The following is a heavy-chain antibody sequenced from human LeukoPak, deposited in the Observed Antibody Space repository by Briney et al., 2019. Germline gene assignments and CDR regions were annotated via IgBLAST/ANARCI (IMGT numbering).Heavy chain of an antibody. Sequence: GGSLRLSCAASGFTFSSYGMHWVRQAPGKGLEWVAVISYDGSNKYYADSVKGRFTISRDNSKNTLYLQMNSLRAEDTAVYYCAKDPNGDYIGSFDIWGQGTMVTVSS. CDR3: AKDPNGDYIGSFDI. CDR2: ISYDGSNK. D-gene: IGHD4-17*01. J-gene: IGHJ3*02. V-gene: IGHV3-30*18. CDR1: GFTFSSYG.